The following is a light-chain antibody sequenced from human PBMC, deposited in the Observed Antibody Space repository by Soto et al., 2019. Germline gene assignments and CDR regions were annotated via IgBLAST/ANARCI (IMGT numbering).Light chain of an antibody. CDR2: AAS. CDR3: QQSYSTPLT. Sequence: DIQMTQSPSSPSVSVGDRVTITRGASQSVGGFLNWYQQKLGKAPKLLIYAASSLESGVPSRFSGSGSGTDFTLTISSLQPEDFAAYYCQQSYSTPLTFGGGTKVDIK. V-gene: IGKV1-39*01. CDR1: QSVGGF. J-gene: IGKJ4*01.